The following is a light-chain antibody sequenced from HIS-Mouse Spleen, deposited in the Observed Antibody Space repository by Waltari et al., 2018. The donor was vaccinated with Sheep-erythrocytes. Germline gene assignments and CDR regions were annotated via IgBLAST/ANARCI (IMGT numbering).Light chain of an antibody. CDR2: DVS. J-gene: IGLJ1*01. CDR1: SSDVGGYNY. CDR3: CSYAGSYNYV. V-gene: IGLV2-11*01. Sequence: QSALTQPRSVSGSPGQSVTISCTGTSSDVGGYNYVSWYQQNPGKAPKLIIYDVSKRPSGVPDRFSGSKSGNTASLTISGLQAEDEADYYCCSYAGSYNYVFGTGTKVTVL.